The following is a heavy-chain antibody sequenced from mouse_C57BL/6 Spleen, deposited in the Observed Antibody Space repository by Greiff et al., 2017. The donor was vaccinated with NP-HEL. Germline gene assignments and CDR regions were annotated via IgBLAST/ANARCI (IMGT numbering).Heavy chain of an antibody. CDR1: GYAFSSYW. Sequence: QVQLQQSGAELVKPGASVKISCKASGYAFSSYWMNWVKQRPGKGLEWIGQIYPGDGDTNYNQKFKGKATLTVDTSSSTAYMQLSSLTSEDSAVYYCARSVYYYGSSSFFDYWGQGTTLTVSS. CDR3: ARSVYYYGSSSFFDY. D-gene: IGHD1-1*01. V-gene: IGHV1-80*01. CDR2: IYPGDGDT. J-gene: IGHJ2*01.